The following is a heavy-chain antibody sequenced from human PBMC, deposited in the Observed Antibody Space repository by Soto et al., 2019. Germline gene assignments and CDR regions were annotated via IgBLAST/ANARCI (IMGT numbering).Heavy chain of an antibody. D-gene: IGHD2-21*01. Sequence: PGGSLRLSCAASGFTFSTYARSWVRQAPGKGLEWVSNIGSSAASAKYIDSVRGRFTISRDSAKNTRYLQMNSLRVEDTAVYYCVKYQYSGGRHSDYRGPGTRVTAPQ. CDR3: VKYQYSGGRHSDY. CDR2: IGSSAASA. CDR1: GFTFSTYA. V-gene: IGHV3-23*01. J-gene: IGHJ4*02.